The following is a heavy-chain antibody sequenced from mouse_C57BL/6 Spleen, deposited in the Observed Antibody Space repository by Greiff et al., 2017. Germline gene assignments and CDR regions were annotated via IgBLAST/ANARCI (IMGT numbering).Heavy chain of an antibody. J-gene: IGHJ2*01. Sequence: EVKLLESGAELVRPGASVKLSCTASGFNIKDYYMHWVKQRPEKGLEWIGRLDPEDGDTEYAPKFTGKATLTSDTSSNTAYLHLSSLTSEDTSVYYGTTGTAQGHFDYWGQGTTLTVSS. D-gene: IGHD3-2*02. CDR3: TTGTAQGHFDY. V-gene: IGHV14-1*01. CDR1: GFNIKDYY. CDR2: LDPEDGDT.